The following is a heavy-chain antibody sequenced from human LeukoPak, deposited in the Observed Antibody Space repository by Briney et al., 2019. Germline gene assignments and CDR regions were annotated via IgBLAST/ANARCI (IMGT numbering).Heavy chain of an antibody. J-gene: IGHJ4*02. V-gene: IGHV3-53*01. CDR2: IYSGGST. Sequence: GGSLRLSCAASGFTVSSNYMSWVRQAPGKGLEWVSVIYSGGSTYYADSVKGRFTISRGNSKNTLYLQMNSLRAEDTAVYYCARVGDYYDSSGASDYWGQGTLVTVSS. D-gene: IGHD3-22*01. CDR1: GFTVSSNY. CDR3: ARVGDYYDSSGASDY.